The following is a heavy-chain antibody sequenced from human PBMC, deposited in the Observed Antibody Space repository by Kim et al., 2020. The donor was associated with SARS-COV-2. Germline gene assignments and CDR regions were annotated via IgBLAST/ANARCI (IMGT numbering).Heavy chain of an antibody. J-gene: IGHJ6*02. Sequence: SETLSLTCAVYGGSFSGYYWSWIRQPPGKGLEWIGEINHSGSTNYNPSLKSRVTISVDTSKNQFSLKLSSVTAADTAVYYCARVPPPSHPGYYYYYGMDVWGQGTTVTVSS. CDR3: ARVPPPSHPGYYYYYGMDV. CDR1: GGSFSGYY. CDR2: INHSGST. V-gene: IGHV4-34*01.